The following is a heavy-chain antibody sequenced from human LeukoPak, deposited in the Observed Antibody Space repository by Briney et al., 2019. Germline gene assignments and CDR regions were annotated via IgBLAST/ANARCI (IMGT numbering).Heavy chain of an antibody. Sequence: PSETLSLTCAVSGGSISSSNWWSWVRQPPGKGLEWIGEIHHSGSTNYNPSLKSRVTISVDKSKNQFSLKLSSVTAADTAVYYCARMTGVGYYYYYYMDVWGKGTTVTVSS. J-gene: IGHJ6*03. D-gene: IGHD1-26*01. CDR1: GGSISSSNW. CDR3: ARMTGVGYYYYYYMDV. V-gene: IGHV4-4*02. CDR2: IHHSGST.